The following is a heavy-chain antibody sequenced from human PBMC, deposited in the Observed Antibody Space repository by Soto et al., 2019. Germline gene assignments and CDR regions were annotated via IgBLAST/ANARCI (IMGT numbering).Heavy chain of an antibody. CDR2: IYYSGST. CDR1: GGSVSSGSYY. Sequence: PSETLSLTCTVSGGSVSSGSYYWGWIRQPPGKGLEWIGSIYYSGSTYYNPSLKSRVTISVDTSKNQFSLKLSSVTAADTAVYYCASLVATTGIGYYYYYMGVWGKGTTVTVSS. D-gene: IGHD5-12*01. J-gene: IGHJ6*03. V-gene: IGHV4-39*01. CDR3: ASLVATTGIGYYYYYMGV.